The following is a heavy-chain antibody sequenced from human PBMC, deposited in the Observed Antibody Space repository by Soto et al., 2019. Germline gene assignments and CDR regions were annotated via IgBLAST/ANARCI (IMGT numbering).Heavy chain of an antibody. CDR2: IIPIFGTA. Sequence: SVKVSCKASGGTFSSYAISWVRQAPGQGLEWMGGIIPIFGTANYAQKFQGRVTITADESTSTAYMGLSSLRSEDTAAYYCARAITGTKASGFYYYGMDVWGQGTTVTVSS. CDR1: GGTFSSYA. CDR3: ARAITGTKASGFYYYGMDV. D-gene: IGHD1-7*01. V-gene: IGHV1-69*13. J-gene: IGHJ6*02.